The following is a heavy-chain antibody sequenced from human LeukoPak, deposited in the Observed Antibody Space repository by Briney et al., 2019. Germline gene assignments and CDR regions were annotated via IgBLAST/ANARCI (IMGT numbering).Heavy chain of an antibody. CDR2: VSSDGNIK. J-gene: IGHJ4*02. CDR3: ARGDGGEVDH. CDR1: GFTFNKFP. V-gene: IGHV3-30-3*01. Sequence: GGSLRLSCAASGFTFNKFPMHWARQAPGKGLEWMAAVSSDGNIKNYADSVKGRFTISRGNSKNTLYLQMNSLGPEDAAVYYCARGDGGEVDHWGQGTLVTVSS. D-gene: IGHD3-16*01.